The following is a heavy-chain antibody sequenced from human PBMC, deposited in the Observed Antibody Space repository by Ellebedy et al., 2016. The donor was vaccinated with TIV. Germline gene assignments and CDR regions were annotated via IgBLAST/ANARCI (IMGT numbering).Heavy chain of an antibody. CDR3: VRGGGNAFDI. CDR2: IWHTGSS. J-gene: IGHJ3*02. D-gene: IGHD3-16*01. Sequence: MPSETLSLTCTVSGGSVSTGRHNWGWIRQAPGKGLEWLGSIWHTGSSWYITSLKSRVTVSVDTSKNQFSMNLSSLSAADTAVYYCVRGGGNAFDIWGQGTLVTVSS. V-gene: IGHV4-39*07. CDR1: GGSVSTGRHN.